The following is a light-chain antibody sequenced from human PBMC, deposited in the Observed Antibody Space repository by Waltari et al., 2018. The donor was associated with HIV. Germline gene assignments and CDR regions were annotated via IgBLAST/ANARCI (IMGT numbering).Light chain of an antibody. CDR1: SSNIGTNA. CDR2: SNK. J-gene: IGLJ2*01. CDR3: ETLDDNLNGPV. Sequence: QSVLTQPPSASGTPGQRVTISCSGSSSNIGTNAVSWYQQFPGTAPKLLIYSNKQRPSGVPDRFSGSKSGTSASLAISGLQSEDEANYYCETLDDNLNGPVFGGGTKLTVL. V-gene: IGLV1-44*01.